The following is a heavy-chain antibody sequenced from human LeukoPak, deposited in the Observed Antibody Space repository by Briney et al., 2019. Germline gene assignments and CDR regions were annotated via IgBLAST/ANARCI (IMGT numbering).Heavy chain of an antibody. D-gene: IGHD3-22*01. CDR1: GFTFSSYG. CDR2: IRYDGSNK. V-gene: IGHV3-30*02. Sequence: GGSLRLSCAESGFTFSSYGMHWVREAPGKGLEWVAFIRYDGSNKYYADSMKGRFTISRDNSKNTLYLQMNSLRAEDTAVYYCAKDRGYYDSSGYDGFEYWGQGTLVTVSS. J-gene: IGHJ4*02. CDR3: AKDRGYYDSSGYDGFEY.